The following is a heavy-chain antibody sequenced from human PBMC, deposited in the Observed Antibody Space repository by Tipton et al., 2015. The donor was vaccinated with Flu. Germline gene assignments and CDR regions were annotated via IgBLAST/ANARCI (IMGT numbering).Heavy chain of an antibody. D-gene: IGHD2-15*01. CDR3: ARRTKWWLIDY. V-gene: IGHV4-39*01. J-gene: IGHJ4*02. Sequence: TLSLTCTVSGGSISSSSYYWGWIRQPPGKGLEWIGSIYYSGSTYYNPSLKSRVTISVDTSKNQFSLKLSSVTAADTAVYYCARRTKWWLIDYWGQGTLVTVSS. CDR2: IYYSGST. CDR1: GGSISSSSYY.